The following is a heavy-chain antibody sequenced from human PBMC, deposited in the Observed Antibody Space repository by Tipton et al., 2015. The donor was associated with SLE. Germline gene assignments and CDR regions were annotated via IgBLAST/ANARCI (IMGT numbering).Heavy chain of an antibody. D-gene: IGHD2-15*01. Sequence: TLSLTCTVSGGSISSGSYYWSWIRQPPGKGLEWIGSIYYSGSTYYNPSLKSRVTISLDTSKNQFSLRLSSVTAADTAVYFCARSRGLGSCSGDNCYDYYFGMDVWGQGTTVTVSS. CDR1: GGSISSGSYY. CDR3: ARSRGLGSCSGDNCYDYYFGMDV. CDR2: IYYSGST. V-gene: IGHV4-39*07. J-gene: IGHJ6*02.